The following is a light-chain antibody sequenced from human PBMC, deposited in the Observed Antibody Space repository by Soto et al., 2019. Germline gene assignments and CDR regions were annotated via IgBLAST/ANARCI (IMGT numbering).Light chain of an antibody. CDR3: CSYAGSYNFV. Sequence: QSALRQPLSASGSPGRSVTISCIGTNSDIGGYNYVSWYRQYPGKAPKVVIYDVNKRPSGVPDRFSGSKSANTASLTISGLQAEDEADYYCCSYAGSYNFVFGTGTKVTAL. V-gene: IGLV2-11*01. CDR1: NSDIGGYNY. CDR2: DVN. J-gene: IGLJ1*01.